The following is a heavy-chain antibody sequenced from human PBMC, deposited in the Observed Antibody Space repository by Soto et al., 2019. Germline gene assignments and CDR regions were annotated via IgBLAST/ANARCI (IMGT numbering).Heavy chain of an antibody. CDR3: VTVFEH. J-gene: IGHJ4*02. CDR1: GITFSGFW. V-gene: IGHV3-74*01. Sequence: VPLVESGGGSVQPGGSLRLSCVASGITFSGFWMHWVRQVSGKGLVWVARVDSAGSGTSYADSVKGRFTISRDNAKNTLSLQMDSLRVEDTAVYYCVTVFEHWGQGIPVTVSS. CDR2: VDSAGSGT.